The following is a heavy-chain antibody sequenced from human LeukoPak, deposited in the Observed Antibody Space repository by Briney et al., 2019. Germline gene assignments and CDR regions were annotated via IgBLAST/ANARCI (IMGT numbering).Heavy chain of an antibody. CDR3: ARHFKRALAVAGYYFDY. J-gene: IGHJ4*02. CDR1: GYSISSGYY. CDR2: IYHSGST. V-gene: IGHV4-38-2*01. D-gene: IGHD6-13*01. Sequence: ASETLSLTCAVSGYSISSGYYWGWIRQPPGKGLEWIGSIYHSGSTYYNPSLKSRVTISVDTSKNQFSLKLSSVTAADTAVYYCARHFKRALAVAGYYFDYWGQGTLVTVSS.